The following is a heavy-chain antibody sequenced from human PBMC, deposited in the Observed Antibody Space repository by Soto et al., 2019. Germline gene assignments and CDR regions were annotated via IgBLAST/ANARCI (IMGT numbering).Heavy chain of an antibody. J-gene: IGHJ6*02. CDR3: ARGNSGYDFGYYYGMDV. D-gene: IGHD5-12*01. Sequence: WASVKVSCKASGYTFTSYDINWVRQATGQGLEWMGWMNPNSGNTGYAQKFQGRVTMTRNTSISTAYMELSSLRSEDTAVYYCARGNSGYDFGYYYGMDVWGQGTTVTVSS. V-gene: IGHV1-8*01. CDR2: MNPNSGNT. CDR1: GYTFTSYD.